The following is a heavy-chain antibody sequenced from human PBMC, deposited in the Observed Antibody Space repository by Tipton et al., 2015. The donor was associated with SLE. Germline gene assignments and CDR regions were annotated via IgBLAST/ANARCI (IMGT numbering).Heavy chain of an antibody. Sequence: AGLVKPSETLSLTCAVYGGSFSGYYWSWIRQPPGKGPEWIGEINHSGSTNYNPSLKSRVTISVDTSKNQFSLKLTSVTAADTAVYYCAREHYYDSSGYYPWGQGTLVTVSS. D-gene: IGHD3-22*01. CDR2: INHSGST. J-gene: IGHJ5*02. CDR3: AREHYYDSSGYYP. V-gene: IGHV4-34*01. CDR1: GGSFSGYY.